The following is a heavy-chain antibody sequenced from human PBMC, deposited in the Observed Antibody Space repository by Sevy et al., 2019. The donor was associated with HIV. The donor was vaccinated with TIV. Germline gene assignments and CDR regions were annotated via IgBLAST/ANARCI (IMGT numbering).Heavy chain of an antibody. D-gene: IGHD1-26*01. J-gene: IGHJ4*02. V-gene: IGHV4-59*08. Sequence: SETLSLTCTVSGGPITSLYWNWIRQPPGKGLEWIANIYYNGHINYNPSLKSRVTLSLDTSKNQFSLRLSSVTAEDTAMYYCAGENAWGRGYSWGQGTLVTVSS. CDR3: AGENAWGRGYS. CDR1: GGPITSLY. CDR2: IYYNGHI.